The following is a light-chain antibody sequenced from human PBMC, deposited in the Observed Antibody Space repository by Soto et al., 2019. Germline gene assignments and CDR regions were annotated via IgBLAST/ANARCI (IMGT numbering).Light chain of an antibody. CDR2: DAS. CDR1: QNVSTY. Sequence: EIVLTQSPATLSLSPGERVTLSCRASQNVSTYLAWYQQKPGQAPRLLIYDASDRATGIPARFSGSGSGTDFTLTSSSPVPEDSSVYYCQQRTNWLTFGPGTKVDIK. J-gene: IGKJ3*01. V-gene: IGKV3-11*01. CDR3: QQRTNWLT.